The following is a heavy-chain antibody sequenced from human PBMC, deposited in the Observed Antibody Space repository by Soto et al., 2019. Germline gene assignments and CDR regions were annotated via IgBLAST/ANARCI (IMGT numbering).Heavy chain of an antibody. CDR1: GFTFSSYS. V-gene: IGHV3-21*02. CDR3: ARILGTDYYYYMDV. Sequence: VQLVESGGGLVKPGGSLGLSCAASGFTFSSYSINWVRQAPGKGLEWVSSISSRGTYIYYGDSVKGRFTTSRDNAKNSVYLQMNSLRADDSAVYYCARILGTDYYYYMDVWGEGTTVTVSS. J-gene: IGHJ6*03. CDR2: ISSRGTYI.